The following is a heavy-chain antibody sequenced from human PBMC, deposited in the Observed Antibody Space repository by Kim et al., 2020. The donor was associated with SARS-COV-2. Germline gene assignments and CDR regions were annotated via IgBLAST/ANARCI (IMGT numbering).Heavy chain of an antibody. D-gene: IGHD3-22*01. Sequence: SETLSLTCTVSGGSISSYYWSWIRQPPGKGLEWIGYIYYSGSTNYNPSLKSRVTISVDTSKNQFSLKLSSVTAADTAVYYCAAYYYDSLNWFDPWGQGTL. CDR1: GGSISSYY. V-gene: IGHV4-59*08. CDR2: IYYSGST. J-gene: IGHJ5*02. CDR3: AAYYYDSLNWFDP.